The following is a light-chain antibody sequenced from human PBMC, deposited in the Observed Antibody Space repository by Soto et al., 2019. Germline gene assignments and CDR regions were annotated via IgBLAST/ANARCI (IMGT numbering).Light chain of an antibody. J-gene: IGKJ2*01. Sequence: IQMTQSPSTLSTSVGDRVTISCRASQSIGRWLAWYHQEPGKAPNLMIYDASTLESGVSSRFSGSGSGTEFSLPISSLQPDDIATYYCQQYNSYSPTFGQGTKVEIK. V-gene: IGKV1-5*01. CDR1: QSIGRW. CDR2: DAS. CDR3: QQYNSYSPT.